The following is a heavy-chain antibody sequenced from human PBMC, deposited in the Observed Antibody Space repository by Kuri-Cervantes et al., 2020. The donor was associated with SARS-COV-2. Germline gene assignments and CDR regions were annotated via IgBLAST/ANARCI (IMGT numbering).Heavy chain of an antibody. CDR3: ARGVSSSSPLTSYYMDV. D-gene: IGHD6-6*01. Sequence: SETLSLTCTVSGGSISRYYWSWIRQAAGEGLEWIGRIYTSGNTNYNPSLKSRVTMSVDTSKNQFSLKLNSVTAADTAVYYCARGVSSSSPLTSYYMDVWGKGTTVTVSS. CDR2: IYTSGNT. V-gene: IGHV4-4*07. J-gene: IGHJ6*03. CDR1: GGSISRYY.